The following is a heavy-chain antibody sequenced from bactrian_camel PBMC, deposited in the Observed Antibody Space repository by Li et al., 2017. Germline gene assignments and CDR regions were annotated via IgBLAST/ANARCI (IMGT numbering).Heavy chain of an antibody. D-gene: IGHD2*01. CDR3: AARLEGWCENGQYNY. Sequence: VQLVESGGESVQAGGSLRLSCAASGDTHRRVCMGWFRQAPGKEREGVAAIYIGGDSTYYADSVKDRFTISHDNAENTNMVYLQMNSLKPEDTAMYYCAARLEGWCENGQYNYWGQGTQVTVS. J-gene: IGHJ4*01. V-gene: IGHV3S40*01. CDR2: IYIGGDST. CDR1: GDTHRRVC.